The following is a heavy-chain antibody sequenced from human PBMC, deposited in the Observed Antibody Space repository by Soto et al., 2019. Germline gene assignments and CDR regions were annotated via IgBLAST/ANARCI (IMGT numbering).Heavy chain of an antibody. J-gene: IGHJ4*02. D-gene: IGHD3-10*01. Sequence: SQTLSLTCAISGDSVSSNSAAWNWIRQSPSRGLEWLGRTYYRSKWYNDYAVPVKSRITINPDTSKNQFSLQLNSVTPEDTAVYYCARDVRYYYGSGSYYYFDYWGQGTLVTVSS. CDR2: TYYRSKWYN. CDR3: ARDVRYYYGSGSYYYFDY. CDR1: GDSVSSNSAA. V-gene: IGHV6-1*01.